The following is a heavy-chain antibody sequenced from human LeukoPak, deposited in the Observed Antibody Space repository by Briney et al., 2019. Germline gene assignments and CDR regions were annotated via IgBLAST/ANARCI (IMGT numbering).Heavy chain of an antibody. CDR2: INTGNGNT. CDR1: GYTFTSYT. D-gene: IGHD3-10*01. CDR3: ARGARFRSYGSGTYYTSLPFDP. V-gene: IGHV1-3*03. Sequence: ASVKVSCKASGYTFTSYTMHWVRQVPGQRLEWMGWINTGNGNTKSSQGFQDRVTITRDTSASTAYMELSSLRSEDMAVYYCARGARFRSYGSGTYYTSLPFDPWGQGTLVTVYS. J-gene: IGHJ5*02.